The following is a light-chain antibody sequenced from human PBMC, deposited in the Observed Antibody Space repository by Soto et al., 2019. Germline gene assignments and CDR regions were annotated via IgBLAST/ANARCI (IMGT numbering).Light chain of an antibody. CDR3: SSYTSSSTPVV. J-gene: IGLJ2*01. V-gene: IGLV2-14*01. CDR2: DVS. CDR1: SSDVGGYNY. Sequence: QSVLTQPASVSGSPGQSITISCTGTSSDVGGYNYVSWYHQHPGKAPKLMIYDVSNRPSGVSNRFSGSKSGNTASLTISGLQAEDEADYYCSSYTSSSTPVVFGGGTKLPVL.